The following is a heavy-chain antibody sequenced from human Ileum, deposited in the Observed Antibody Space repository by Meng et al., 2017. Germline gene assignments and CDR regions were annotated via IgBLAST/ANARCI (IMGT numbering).Heavy chain of an antibody. Sequence: VKRQGPGPGLVKPSGTLSLTCAGSGGSISSRNWWTWVRQAPGKGLEWIGEIYHSGSPNYNPSLKSRVTISVDKSQNQFSLKLNSVTAADTAVYYCARVVGGPASMSGWFDPWGQGTLVTVSS. V-gene: IGHV4-4*02. CDR3: ARVVGGPASMSGWFDP. CDR2: IYHSGSP. J-gene: IGHJ5*01. CDR1: GGSISSRNW. D-gene: IGHD2-2*01.